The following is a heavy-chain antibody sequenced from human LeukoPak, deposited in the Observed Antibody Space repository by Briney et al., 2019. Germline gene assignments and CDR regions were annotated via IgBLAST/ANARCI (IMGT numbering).Heavy chain of an antibody. Sequence: GGSLRLSCAASGFTFSSYSMNWVRQAPGKGLEWVSSISSSSSYIYYADSVKGRFTISRDNAKNSLYLQMNSLRAEDTAVYYCATDYSSSWYQYFQHWGQGTLVTVSS. J-gene: IGHJ1*01. D-gene: IGHD6-13*01. V-gene: IGHV3-21*01. CDR3: ATDYSSSWYQYFQH. CDR1: GFTFSSYS. CDR2: ISSSSSYI.